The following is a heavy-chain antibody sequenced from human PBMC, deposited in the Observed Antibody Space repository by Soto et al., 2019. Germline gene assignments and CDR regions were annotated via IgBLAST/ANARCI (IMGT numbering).Heavy chain of an antibody. D-gene: IGHD6-13*01. Sequence: GGSLRLSGAASGFTFSSYCIHWVRQAPGKGLEWVAVISYDGSNKYYADSVKGRFTISRDNSKNTLYLQMNSLRAEDTAVYYCVFGGDGSSCYGSFDPCGQGTLVTFSS. CDR3: VFGGDGSSCYGSFDP. J-gene: IGHJ5*02. V-gene: IGHV3-30*03. CDR2: ISYDGSNK. CDR1: GFTFSSYC.